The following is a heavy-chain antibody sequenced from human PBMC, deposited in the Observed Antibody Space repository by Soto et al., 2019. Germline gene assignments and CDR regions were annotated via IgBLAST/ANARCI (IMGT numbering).Heavy chain of an antibody. CDR1: GFTFSSYA. D-gene: IGHD4-17*01. J-gene: IGHJ4*02. Sequence: EVQLLESGGGLVQPGGSLRLSCAASGFTFSSYAMSWVRQAPGKGLEWVSAISGSGGSTYYADSVKGRFTISRDNPKNTLYLQMNSLRAEDTAVYYCAKPYGDYVFGPVYWGQGTLVTVSS. CDR3: AKPYGDYVFGPVY. V-gene: IGHV3-23*01. CDR2: ISGSGGST.